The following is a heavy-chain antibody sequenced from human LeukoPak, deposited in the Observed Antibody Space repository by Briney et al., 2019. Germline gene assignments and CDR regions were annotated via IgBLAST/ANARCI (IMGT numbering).Heavy chain of an antibody. CDR2: FHTAGDI. CDR1: GFTFSNYD. Sequence: SGGSLRPSCAASGFTFSNYDMHWVRHATGKGLEWVSAFHTAGDIHYSGSVKGRFATSRENAKNSFYLQMNNLRAGDTAVYYCARGSCSSRSCYKRVNGLDVWGQGTPVTVSS. D-gene: IGHD2-2*01. CDR3: ARGSCSSRSCYKRVNGLDV. J-gene: IGHJ6*02. V-gene: IGHV3-13*01.